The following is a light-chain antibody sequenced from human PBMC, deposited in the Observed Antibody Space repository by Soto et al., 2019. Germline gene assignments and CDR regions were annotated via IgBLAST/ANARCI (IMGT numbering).Light chain of an antibody. J-gene: IGKJ1*01. V-gene: IGKV1-5*01. CDR2: DAS. CDR1: QSISNS. CDR3: QQYSYYRT. Sequence: DIQMTQSPSILSVSVGDRVTITCRASQSISNSLAWYQQRPGTAPKLLIYDASTLENGVPSRFSSSGSATEFPLTISSQQPDDSATYYCQQYSYYRTFGQGTKVEIK.